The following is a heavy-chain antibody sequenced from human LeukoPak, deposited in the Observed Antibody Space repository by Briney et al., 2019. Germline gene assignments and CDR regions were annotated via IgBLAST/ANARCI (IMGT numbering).Heavy chain of an antibody. Sequence: GSLRLSCTASGFTFSGAWMTWVRQPPGKGLEWIGEINHSGSTNYNPSLKSRVTISVDTSKNQFSLKLSSVTAADTAVYYCARKETYYYGLGSRNWFDPWGQGTLVTVSS. D-gene: IGHD3-10*01. CDR3: ARKETYYYGLGSRNWFDP. J-gene: IGHJ5*02. CDR1: GFTFSGAW. V-gene: IGHV4-34*01. CDR2: INHSGST.